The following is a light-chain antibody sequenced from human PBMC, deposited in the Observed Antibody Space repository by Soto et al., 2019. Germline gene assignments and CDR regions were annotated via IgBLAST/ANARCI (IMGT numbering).Light chain of an antibody. CDR3: SSYPSSSPPYV. Sequence: QSALTQPASVSGSPGQSITISCTGTSSDVGGYNYVSWYQQHPGKAPKLMIYDVSNRPSGVSNRFSGSKSGNTASLTISGLQAEDESDYYCSSYPSSSPPYVFGTGTKLTVL. J-gene: IGLJ1*01. V-gene: IGLV2-14*01. CDR2: DVS. CDR1: SSDVGGYNY.